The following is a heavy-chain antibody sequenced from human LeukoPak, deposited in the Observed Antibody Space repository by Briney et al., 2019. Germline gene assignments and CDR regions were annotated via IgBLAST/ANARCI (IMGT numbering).Heavy chain of an antibody. CDR1: GFTFSSYG. CDR3: AKVQKDTAMVKNYYYMDV. D-gene: IGHD5-18*01. CDR2: IRYDGSNK. V-gene: IGHV3-30*02. J-gene: IGHJ6*03. Sequence: GGSLRLSCAASGFTFSSYGMHWVRQAPGKGLEWVAFIRYDGSNKYYADSVKGRFTISRDNSNNTLYLQMNSLRPDDRGVYYCAKVQKDTAMVKNYYYMDVWGKGTTVTVSS.